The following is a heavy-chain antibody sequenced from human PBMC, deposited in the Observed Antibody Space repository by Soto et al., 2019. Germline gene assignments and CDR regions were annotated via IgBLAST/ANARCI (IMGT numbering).Heavy chain of an antibody. Sequence: QVQLQQWGAGLLKPSETLSLTCAVYGGSFSDFYWTWIRQPPGKGLEWIGEINHSGSTNYNPSLKSRVVISVDTSKNQFSLNLTSVTAADTAVYYCGPRGAVADPRGYWGQGTLVTVSS. D-gene: IGHD6-19*01. CDR2: INHSGST. J-gene: IGHJ4*02. CDR3: GPRGAVADPRGY. V-gene: IGHV4-34*01. CDR1: GGSFSDFY.